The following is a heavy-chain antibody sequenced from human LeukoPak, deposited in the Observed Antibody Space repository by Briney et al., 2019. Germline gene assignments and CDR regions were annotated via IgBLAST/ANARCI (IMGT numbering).Heavy chain of an antibody. V-gene: IGHV4-59*01. CDR3: ARFRLYYFDY. Sequence: PSETLSLTCTVSGGSISSYYWSWVRQPPGKGLEWIGYIYYSGSTNYNPSPKSRVTISVDTSKNQFSLKLSSVTAADTAVYYCARFRLYYFDYWGQGTLVTVSS. CDR1: GGSISSYY. CDR2: IYYSGST. J-gene: IGHJ4*02.